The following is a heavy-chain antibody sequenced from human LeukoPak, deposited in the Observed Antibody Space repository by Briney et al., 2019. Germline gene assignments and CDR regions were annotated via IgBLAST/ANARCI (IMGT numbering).Heavy chain of an antibody. V-gene: IGHV3-23*01. CDR3: ARERWLQSGYFDY. D-gene: IGHD4-4*01. J-gene: IGHJ4*02. CDR2: ISGSGGDT. CDR1: GFTFSSYD. Sequence: GGSLRLSCAASGFTFSSYDMHWVRQAPGKGLEWVSAISGSGGDTYYADSVKGRFTISRDNSKNTLYLQMNSLRAEDTAVYYCARERWLQSGYFDYWGQGTLVTVSS.